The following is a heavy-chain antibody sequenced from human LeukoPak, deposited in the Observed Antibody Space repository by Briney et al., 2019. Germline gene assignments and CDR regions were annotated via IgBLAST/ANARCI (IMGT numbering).Heavy chain of an antibody. CDR2: IYYSGST. CDR1: GGSISGYY. Sequence: SETLSLTCTVSGGSISGYYWSWIRQSPGKGLEWIAYIYYSGSTNYNPSLKSRVTISVDTSKNQFSLKLSSVTAADAAVYYCARHLTGTRSLDCWDQGTLVTVSS. D-gene: IGHD1-14*01. CDR3: ARHLTGTRSLDC. V-gene: IGHV4-59*08. J-gene: IGHJ4*02.